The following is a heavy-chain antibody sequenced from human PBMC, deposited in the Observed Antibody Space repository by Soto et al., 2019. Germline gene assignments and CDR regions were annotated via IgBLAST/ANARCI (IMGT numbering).Heavy chain of an antibody. Sequence: EVQLVESGGGLVQPGGSLRLSCAASGFTFSNYNMHWVRQAPGKGLEWVSYISSSSTTIYYADSVKGRFTISRDNAQNSLYLQMNSLRDEDTAVYYCAGYGAYAYWGQGTLVTVSS. J-gene: IGHJ4*02. D-gene: IGHD4-17*01. CDR2: ISSSSTTI. V-gene: IGHV3-48*02. CDR1: GFTFSNYN. CDR3: AGYGAYAY.